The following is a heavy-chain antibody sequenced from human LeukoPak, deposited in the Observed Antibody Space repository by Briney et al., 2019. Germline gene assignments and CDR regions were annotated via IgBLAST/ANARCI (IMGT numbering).Heavy chain of an antibody. CDR3: ARLQYYDSSGYYTNAVDI. J-gene: IGHJ3*02. V-gene: IGHV1-2*02. CDR1: GYTFTGYY. Sequence: ASVKVSCKASGYTFTGYYMHWVRQAPGQGLEWMGWINPNSGGTNYAQKFQGRVTMTRDTSISTAYMELSRLRSDDTAVYYCARLQYYDSSGYYTNAVDIWGQGTMVTVSS. CDR2: INPNSGGT. D-gene: IGHD3-22*01.